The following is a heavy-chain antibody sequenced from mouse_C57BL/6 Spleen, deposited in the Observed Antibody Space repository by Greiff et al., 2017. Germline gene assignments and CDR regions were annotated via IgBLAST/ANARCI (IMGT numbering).Heavy chain of an antibody. CDR1: GFTFSSYA. D-gene: IGHD1-1*01. CDR3: ARAPIYYYGSSYENWYCDV. CDR2: ISDGGSYT. J-gene: IGHJ1*03. V-gene: IGHV5-4*03. Sequence: EVKLMESGGGLVKPGGSLKLSCAASGFTFSSYAMSWVRQTPEKRLEWVATISDGGSYTYYPDNVKGRFTISRDNAKNNLYLQMSHLKSEDTAMYYCARAPIYYYGSSYENWYCDVWGTGTTVTVSS.